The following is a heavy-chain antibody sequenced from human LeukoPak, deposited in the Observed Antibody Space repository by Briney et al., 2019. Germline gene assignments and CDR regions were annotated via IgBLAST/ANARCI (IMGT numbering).Heavy chain of an antibody. Sequence: PSETLSLTCAVYGGSLSGYYWSWLRQPPGKGLEWIGEINHSGSTNYNPSLKSRVTISVDTSKNQFSLKLSSVTAADTAVYYCARESFPPSSSRYYYYYYMDVWGKGTTVTVSS. V-gene: IGHV4-34*01. CDR2: INHSGST. J-gene: IGHJ6*03. D-gene: IGHD6-6*01. CDR1: GGSLSGYY. CDR3: ARESFPPSSSRYYYYYYMDV.